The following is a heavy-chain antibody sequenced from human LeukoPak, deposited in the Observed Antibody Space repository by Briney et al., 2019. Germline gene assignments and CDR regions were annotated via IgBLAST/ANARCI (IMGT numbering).Heavy chain of an antibody. Sequence: GGSLRLSCAASGFTFSSYAMHWVRQAPGKGLEYVSAISSNGGSTYYANSVKGRFTISRGNSKNTLYLQMGSLRAEDMAVYYCAKPRDDFWSGLDVWGQGTTVTVSS. CDR3: AKPRDDFWSGLDV. J-gene: IGHJ6*02. V-gene: IGHV3-64*01. CDR1: GFTFSSYA. D-gene: IGHD3-3*01. CDR2: ISSNGGST.